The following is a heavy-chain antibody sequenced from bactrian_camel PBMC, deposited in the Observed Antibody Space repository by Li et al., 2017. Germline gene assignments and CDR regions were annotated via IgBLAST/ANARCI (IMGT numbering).Heavy chain of an antibody. CDR2: IYTGGGST. D-gene: IGHD5*01. CDR3: SCRRWGTWTTY. J-gene: IGHJ4*01. CDR1: GFTFSSYA. Sequence: VQLVESGGGLVQPGGSLRLSCAASGFTFSSYAMSWVRQAPGKGLEWVSTIYTGGGSTYYADSVKGRFTISRDNTKNTVFLQMNSLKPEDTAIHYCSCRRWGTWTTYWGQGTQVTVS. V-gene: IGHV3S40*01.